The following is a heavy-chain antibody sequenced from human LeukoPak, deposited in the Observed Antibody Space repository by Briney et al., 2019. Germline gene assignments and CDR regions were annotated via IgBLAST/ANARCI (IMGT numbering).Heavy chain of an antibody. J-gene: IGHJ4*02. V-gene: IGHV3-30*18. D-gene: IGHD1-26*01. CDR1: GFTFSTYG. CDR2: ISYDGSNK. CDR3: AKDRPINYSGRGVGGFFDY. Sequence: GGSLRLSCAASGFTFSTYGMHWVRQAPGKGLEWVAVISYDGSNKYYADSVKGRFTISRDNSKNTLYLQMNSLRAEDTAVYYCAKDRPINYSGRGVGGFFDYWGQGTLVTVSS.